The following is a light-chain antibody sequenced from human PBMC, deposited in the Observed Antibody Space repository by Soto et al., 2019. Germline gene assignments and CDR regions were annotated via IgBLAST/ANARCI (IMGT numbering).Light chain of an antibody. Sequence: NFMLTQPHSVSESPGKTVIISCTRSSGSIASHYVQWYQQRPGSSPTTVIYEDNQRPSGVPDRFSGSIDSSSNSASLTISGLETEDEADYFCQSYDATKQVFGGGTKLTVL. V-gene: IGLV6-57*01. CDR1: SGSIASHY. CDR3: QSYDATKQV. CDR2: EDN. J-gene: IGLJ3*02.